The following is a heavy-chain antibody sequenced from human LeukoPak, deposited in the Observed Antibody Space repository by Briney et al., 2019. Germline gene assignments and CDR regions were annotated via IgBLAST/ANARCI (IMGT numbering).Heavy chain of an antibody. Sequence: PGGSLRPSCAASGFTFSSYSMNWVRQAPGKGLEWVSSISSSSSYIYYADSVKGRFTISRDNAKNSLYLQMNSLRAEDTAVYYCAREPQLLNAFDIWGQGTMVTVSS. CDR2: ISSSSSYI. CDR3: AREPQLLNAFDI. CDR1: GFTFSSYS. J-gene: IGHJ3*02. D-gene: IGHD2-2*01. V-gene: IGHV3-21*01.